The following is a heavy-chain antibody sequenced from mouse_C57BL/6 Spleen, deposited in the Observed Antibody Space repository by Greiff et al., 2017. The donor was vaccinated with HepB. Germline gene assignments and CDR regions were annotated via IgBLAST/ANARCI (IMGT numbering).Heavy chain of an antibody. CDR1: GFTFSDYY. J-gene: IGHJ2*01. V-gene: IGHV5-12*01. Sequence: EVKLVESGGGLVQPGGSLKLSCAASGFTFSDYYMYWVRQTPEKRLEWVAYISNGGGSTYYPDTVKGRFTISRDNAKNTLYLQMSRLKSEDTAMYYCARQTRRGGVFDYWGQGTTLTVSS. CDR2: ISNGGGST. D-gene: IGHD2-12*01. CDR3: ARQTRRGGVFDY.